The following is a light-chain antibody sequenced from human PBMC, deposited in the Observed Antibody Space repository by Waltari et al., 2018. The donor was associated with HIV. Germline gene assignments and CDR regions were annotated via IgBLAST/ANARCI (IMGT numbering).Light chain of an antibody. CDR1: SSNIGAGYD. CDR3: QSYDSSLSGSFV. CDR2: ADD. J-gene: IGLJ1*01. V-gene: IGLV1-40*01. Sequence: QSVLTPPPSVSGAPGQRVTISCTGSSSNIGAGYDVHWFQQLPGTAPKPLIYADDNRPSGVPDRFSGSKSGTSASLAITGLQAEDEADYYCQSYDSSLSGSFVFGTGTKVTVL.